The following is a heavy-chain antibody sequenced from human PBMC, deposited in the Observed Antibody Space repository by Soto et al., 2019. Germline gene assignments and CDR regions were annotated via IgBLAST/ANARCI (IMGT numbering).Heavy chain of an antibody. D-gene: IGHD2-15*01. V-gene: IGHV3-21*01. J-gene: IGHJ3*02. CDR1: GFTFSSYS. Sequence: GGSLRLSCAASGFTFSSYSMNWVRQAPGRGLEWVSSISSSSSYIYYADSVKGRFTISRDNAKNSLYLQMNSLRAEDTAVYYCARDCSGGSCYSVPNDAFDIWGQGTMVTVSS. CDR3: ARDCSGGSCYSVPNDAFDI. CDR2: ISSSSSYI.